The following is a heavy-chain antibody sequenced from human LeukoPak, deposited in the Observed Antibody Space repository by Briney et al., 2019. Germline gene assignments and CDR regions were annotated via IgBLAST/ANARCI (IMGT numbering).Heavy chain of an antibody. J-gene: IGHJ4*02. CDR1: GGSFSGYC. CDR3: ARYLSVYDSSGYYYSRFDY. V-gene: IGHV4-34*01. D-gene: IGHD3-22*01. Sequence: SETLSLTCAVYGGSFSGYCWSWIRQPPGKGLEWIGEINHSGSTNYNPSLKSRVTISVDTSKNQFSLKLSSVTAADTAVYYCARYLSVYDSSGYYYSRFDYWGQGTLVTVSS. CDR2: INHSGST.